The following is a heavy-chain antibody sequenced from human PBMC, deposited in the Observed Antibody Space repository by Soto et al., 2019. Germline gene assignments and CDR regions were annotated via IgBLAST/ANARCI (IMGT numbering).Heavy chain of an antibody. Sequence: QVQLVQSGTEVKKPGSSVKVSCKASGGTFSSYAINWVRQAPGQGLEWMGGIIPIFGTANYAQKFQGRVTISADESPRPAHVALSSLRSEATAVYYCARVPLEMVTPTDYYNYGMDVWGQGTTVTVSS. CDR1: GGTFSSYA. V-gene: IGHV1-69*12. J-gene: IGHJ6*02. CDR2: IIPIFGTA. CDR3: ARVPLEMVTPTDYYNYGMDV. D-gene: IGHD5-18*01.